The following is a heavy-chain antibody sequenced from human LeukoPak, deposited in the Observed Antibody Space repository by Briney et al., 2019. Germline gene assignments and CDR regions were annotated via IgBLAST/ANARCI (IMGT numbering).Heavy chain of an antibody. D-gene: IGHD3-22*01. CDR2: IRFDGTDK. Sequence: GGSLRLSCAASGFTFSNYGMHWVRQAPGKGLEWVAFIRFDGTDKYYADSVRGRFTISRDNSNKTRFSKNTLNLQMNSLRAEDTAVYYCAKDLTYESSGYFDSWGQGTLV. J-gene: IGHJ4*02. V-gene: IGHV3-30*02. CDR1: GFTFSNYG. CDR3: AKDLTYESSGYFDS.